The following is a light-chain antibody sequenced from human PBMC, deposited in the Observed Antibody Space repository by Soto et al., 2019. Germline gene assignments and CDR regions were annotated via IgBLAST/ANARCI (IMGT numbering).Light chain of an antibody. CDR2: EVN. CDR3: SSKTSSRTPVV. Sequence: QSALTQPASVSGSPGQSITISCTGTSSDVGGYNYVSWYQQHPGNAPRLMIYEVNNRPSGVPNRFSGSQSGNTASLTISGLQAEDEADYYCSSKTSSRTPVVFGTGTKVTVL. J-gene: IGLJ1*01. V-gene: IGLV2-14*01. CDR1: SSDVGGYNY.